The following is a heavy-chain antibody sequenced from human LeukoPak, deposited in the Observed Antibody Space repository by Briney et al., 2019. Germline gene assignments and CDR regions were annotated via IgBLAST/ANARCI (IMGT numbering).Heavy chain of an antibody. CDR3: AREEDIAAAGWFDP. Sequence: SVKVSCKASGGTFSSYAISWVRQAPGQGLEWMGRIIPILGIANYAQKFQGRVTITADKPTSTAYMELSSLRSEDTAVYYCAREEDIAAAGWFDPWGQGTLVTVSS. D-gene: IGHD6-13*01. CDR2: IIPILGIA. V-gene: IGHV1-69*04. CDR1: GGTFSSYA. J-gene: IGHJ5*02.